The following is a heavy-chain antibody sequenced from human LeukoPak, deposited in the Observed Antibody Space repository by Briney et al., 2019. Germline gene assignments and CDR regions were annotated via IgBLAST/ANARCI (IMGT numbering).Heavy chain of an antibody. CDR2: ISAYNGNT. Sequence: APVKPSCKASVYTFTTYGISWVRQAPGQGLEWRGWISAYNGNTNYAQKIQGRVTMTTDTSTSTAYMGLRSLRSDDTAVYYCARGGYCSGGSCYAFDYWGQGTLVTVSS. V-gene: IGHV1-18*01. CDR3: ARGGYCSGGSCYAFDY. D-gene: IGHD2-15*01. CDR1: VYTFTTYG. J-gene: IGHJ4*02.